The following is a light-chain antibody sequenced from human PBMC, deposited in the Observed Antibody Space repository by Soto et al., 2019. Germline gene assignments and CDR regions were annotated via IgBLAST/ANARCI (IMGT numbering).Light chain of an antibody. V-gene: IGKV3-20*01. CDR1: QSVSSSY. J-gene: IGKJ4*01. CDR3: QQYGSSPLT. Sequence: EIVLTQSPGTLSLSPGERATLSCRASQSVSSSYIAWYQQKPGQAPRLLIYNASSRATGIPDRFSGSGSGPDFTLTISRLEPEDFAVYFCQQYGSSPLTFGGGTKVEIK. CDR2: NAS.